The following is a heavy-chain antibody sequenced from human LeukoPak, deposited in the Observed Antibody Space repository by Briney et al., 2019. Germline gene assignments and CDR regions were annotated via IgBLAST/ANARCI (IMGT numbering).Heavy chain of an antibody. J-gene: IGHJ4*02. CDR2: IYHSGST. CDR3: ARVYDILTGYYTFDY. D-gene: IGHD3-9*01. V-gene: IGHV4-38-2*02. Sequence: SETLSLACTVSGYSISSGYYWGWIRQPPGKGLEWIGSIYHSGSTHYNPSLKSRVTISVDTSKNQFSLKLSSVTAADTAVYYCARVYDILTGYYTFDYWGQGTLVTVSS. CDR1: GYSISSGYY.